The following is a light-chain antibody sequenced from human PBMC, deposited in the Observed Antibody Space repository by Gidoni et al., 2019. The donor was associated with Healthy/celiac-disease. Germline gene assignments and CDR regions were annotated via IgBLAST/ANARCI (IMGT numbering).Light chain of an antibody. CDR2: GAS. V-gene: IGKV3-20*01. J-gene: IGKJ1*01. CDR3: QQYGSSLWT. Sequence: EIVLTQSPGTLSLSPGERATLSCRASQSVSSSYLAWYQQQPGQAPRLLIYGASSRATGIPDRFSGSGSGTDFTLTISRLEPEDFAVYYCQQYGSSLWTFXQXTKVEIK. CDR1: QSVSSSY.